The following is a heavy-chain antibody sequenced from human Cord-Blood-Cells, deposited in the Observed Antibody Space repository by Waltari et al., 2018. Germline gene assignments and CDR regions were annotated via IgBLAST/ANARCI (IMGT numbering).Heavy chain of an antibody. CDR3: ARGPNYYDSSGYSVYFVLDY. CDR1: GGSLSGYY. CDR2: IKHSGST. V-gene: IGHV4-34*01. D-gene: IGHD3-22*01. Sequence: QMHLQQWRAGLSKPSETLSLTGAVYGGSLSGYYSYWVPRPPGEGLEWIGEIKHSGSTNDNPTLKSRVTISVDTSKNQCSLKLSSVTAADTAVYYCARGPNYYDSSGYSVYFVLDYWGQGTLVTVAS. J-gene: IGHJ4*02.